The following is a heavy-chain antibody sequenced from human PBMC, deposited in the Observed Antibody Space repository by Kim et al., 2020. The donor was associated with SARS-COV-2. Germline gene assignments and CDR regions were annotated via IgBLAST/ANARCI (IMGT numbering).Heavy chain of an antibody. V-gene: IGHV3-30*18. CDR2: ISYDGSNK. CDR1: GFTFSSYG. D-gene: IGHD1-26*01. J-gene: IGHJ6*02. Sequence: GGSLRPSCAASGFTFSSYGMHWVRQAPGKGLEWVAVISYDGSNKYYADSVKGRFTISRDNSKNTLYLQMNSLRAEDTAVYYCAKDQEWELHYYYYGMDVWGQGTTVTVSS. CDR3: AKDQEWELHYYYYGMDV.